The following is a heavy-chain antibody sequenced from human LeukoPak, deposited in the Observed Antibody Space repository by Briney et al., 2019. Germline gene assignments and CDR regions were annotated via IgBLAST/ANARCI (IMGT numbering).Heavy chain of an antibody. CDR3: ARSIPRSYPDY. CDR2: INPNSGGT. J-gene: IGHJ4*02. V-gene: IGHV1-2*02. Sequence: ASVTVSCKASGYTFTSYYMHWVRQAPGQGLEWMGWINPNSGGTNYAQKFQGRVTMTRDTSISTAYMELSRLRSDDTAVYYCARSIPRSYPDYWGQGTLVTVSS. D-gene: IGHD1-26*01. CDR1: GYTFTSYY.